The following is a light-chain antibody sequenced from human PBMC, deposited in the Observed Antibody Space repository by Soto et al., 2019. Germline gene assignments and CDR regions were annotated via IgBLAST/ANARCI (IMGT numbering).Light chain of an antibody. CDR3: QQYGSSSWT. V-gene: IGKV3D-20*01. Sequence: IVLTKYPATLSLSPGDRATLSCGASQSVSNNYLAWYQQKPGLAPRLLIYDASYRANGIPDRFSGSGSGTDFTLTISRLEPEDFVVYYCQQYGSSSWTFGQGTKADI. J-gene: IGKJ1*01. CDR1: QSVSNNY. CDR2: DAS.